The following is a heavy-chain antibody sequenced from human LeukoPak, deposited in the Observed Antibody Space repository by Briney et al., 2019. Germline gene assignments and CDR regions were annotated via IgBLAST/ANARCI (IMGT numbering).Heavy chain of an antibody. CDR3: ARSQNYYGSGDY. V-gene: IGHV4-61*03. CDR2: IYYTGKT. D-gene: IGHD3-10*01. J-gene: IGHJ4*02. Sequence: SETLSLTCTVSGDSVSNGNYYWSWLRQPPGKALEWIGYIYYTGKTYYNPSLEGRVTILVDTYRNHFSVKLSSVTAADTAVYYCARSQNYYGSGDYWSQGTLVTVSS. CDR1: GDSVSNGNYY.